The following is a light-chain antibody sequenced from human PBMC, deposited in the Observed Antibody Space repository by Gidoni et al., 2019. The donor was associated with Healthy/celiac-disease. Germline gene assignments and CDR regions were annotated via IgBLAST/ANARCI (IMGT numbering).Light chain of an antibody. J-gene: IGKJ3*01. Sequence: AIQLTQSPSSLSASVGDRVTITCRASQGISSALAWYQQKPGKAPKLLIYDASSLESGVPSRFSGSGSGTDFTLTISSLQPEDFATYYCQQFNSYPLLFTFGPGTKVEIK. CDR2: DAS. CDR3: QQFNSYPLLFT. CDR1: QGISSA. V-gene: IGKV1-13*02.